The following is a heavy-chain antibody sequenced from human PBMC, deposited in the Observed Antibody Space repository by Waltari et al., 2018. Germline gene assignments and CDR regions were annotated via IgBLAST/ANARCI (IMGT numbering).Heavy chain of an antibody. J-gene: IGHJ4*02. CDR1: GGSISSGSYY. CDR3: ASNSGSYYGSFDY. Sequence: QVQLQESGPGLVKPSQTLSLTCTVSGGSISSGSYYWSWIRQPAGKGLEWIGYIYTSGSTNYNPSLKSRVTISVDTSKNQFSLKLSSVTAADTAVYYCASNSGSYYGSFDYWGQGTLVTVSS. V-gene: IGHV4-61*09. CDR2: IYTSGST. D-gene: IGHD1-26*01.